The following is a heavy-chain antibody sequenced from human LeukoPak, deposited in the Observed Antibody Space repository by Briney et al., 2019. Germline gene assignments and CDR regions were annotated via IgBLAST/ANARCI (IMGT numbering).Heavy chain of an antibody. CDR1: GGSFSGYY. J-gene: IGHJ4*02. CDR3: ARDSGSADTSLNY. CDR2: INHSGST. Sequence: SETLSLTCAVYGGSFSGYYWSWIRQPPGKGLEWIGEINHSGSTNYNPSLKSRVTISVDTSKNQFSLKLSSVTAADTAVYYCARDSGSADTSLNYWGQGTLVTVSS. V-gene: IGHV4-34*01. D-gene: IGHD3-10*01.